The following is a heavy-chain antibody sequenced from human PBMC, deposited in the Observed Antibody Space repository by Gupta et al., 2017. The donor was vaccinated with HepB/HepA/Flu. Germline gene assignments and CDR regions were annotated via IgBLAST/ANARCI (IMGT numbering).Heavy chain of an antibody. CDR3: ARTTYSSLSPYYFDY. D-gene: IGHD3-22*01. CDR1: GGSVSSAYYY. J-gene: IGHJ4*02. Sequence: QVQLQESGPGLVKPSETLSLTCTVSGGSVSSAYYYWSWIRQPPGEGLEWIRQPPGKGLEWIGYISNTGSTNYNPSLKSRVTISVDTSKNQFSLKVNSVTAADTAVYYCARTTYSSLSPYYFDYWGQGTLVTVSS. V-gene: IGHV4-61*01. CDR2: ISNTGST.